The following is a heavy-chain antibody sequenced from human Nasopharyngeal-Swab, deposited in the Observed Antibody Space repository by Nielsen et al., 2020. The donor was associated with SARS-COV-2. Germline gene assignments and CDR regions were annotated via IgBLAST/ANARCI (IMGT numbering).Heavy chain of an antibody. J-gene: IGHJ4*02. Sequence: GGSLRLSCAASGVSGFTFSNYAMNWVRQAPGKGLEWVSGISGSGGTIYYVDSVEGRFTISRDNSRNSLYLHMSNLRAEDTAIYYCAKGYSSGWFPYEYWGQGTLVTVSS. D-gene: IGHD6-19*01. CDR3: AKGYSSGWFPYEY. CDR1: GVSGFTFSNYA. CDR2: ISGSGGTI. V-gene: IGHV3-23*01.